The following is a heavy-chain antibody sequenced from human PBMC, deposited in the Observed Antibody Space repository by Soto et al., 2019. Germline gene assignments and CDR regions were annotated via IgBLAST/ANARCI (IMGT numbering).Heavy chain of an antibody. D-gene: IGHD6-13*01. Sequence: QVQLQESGPGLVKPSGTLSLTCAVSGGSISSSNWWSWVRQPPGKGLEWIGEIYYSGSTNYNPSRKRRVTISVDKSKNQFSLKLSSVTAADTAVYYCATFPGIAAGESYYYYGMDVWGQGTTVTVSS. CDR1: GGSISSSNW. J-gene: IGHJ6*02. CDR2: IYYSGST. CDR3: ATFPGIAAGESYYYYGMDV. V-gene: IGHV4-4*02.